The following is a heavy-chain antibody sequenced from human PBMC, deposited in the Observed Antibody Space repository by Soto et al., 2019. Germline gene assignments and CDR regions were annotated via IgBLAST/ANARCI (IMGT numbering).Heavy chain of an antibody. CDR2: IWYDGSNT. D-gene: IGHD4-17*01. V-gene: IGHV3-33*06. CDR1: GFTFSSFG. J-gene: IGHJ3*02. Sequence: QVQLVESGGGVAQPGRSLRLSCAASGFTFSSFGMHWVRQAPGKGLEWVAVIWYDGSNTFYGDSVKGRFTISRDNSRNTLYLQMNSLRAEDTAVYYCAKGTTSMAFDIWGQGTMLTVSS. CDR3: AKGTTSMAFDI.